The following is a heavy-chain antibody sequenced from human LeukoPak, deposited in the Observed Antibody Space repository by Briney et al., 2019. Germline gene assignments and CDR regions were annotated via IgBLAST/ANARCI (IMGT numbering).Heavy chain of an antibody. Sequence: GGSLRLSCAASGFTFSTYAMGWVRQAPGKGLEWVSTISGSGAYTFYADSVKGRFTISRDNPKNTVYLQMKSLRDEDTAVYYCAKETGASYDYPLDYWGQGTLVTVSS. CDR2: ISGSGAYT. D-gene: IGHD5-18*01. J-gene: IGHJ4*02. CDR3: AKETGASYDYPLDY. V-gene: IGHV3-23*01. CDR1: GFTFSTYA.